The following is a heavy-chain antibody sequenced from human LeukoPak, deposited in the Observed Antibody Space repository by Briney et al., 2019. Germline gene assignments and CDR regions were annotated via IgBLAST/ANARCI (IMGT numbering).Heavy chain of an antibody. CDR2: IYPGDSDT. V-gene: IGHV5-51*01. J-gene: IGHJ6*03. D-gene: IGHD4-11*01. Sequence: GESLKITCKGSGYSFSTYWLAWVRQMPGKGLEWMGIIYPGDSDTRYSSSFQGQVTISADKSISTAYLQWSSLKASDTAMYYCARYSRLPSSTVRINYYYMDIWGKGTTVTVSS. CDR1: GYSFSTYW. CDR3: ARYSRLPSSTVRINYYYMDI.